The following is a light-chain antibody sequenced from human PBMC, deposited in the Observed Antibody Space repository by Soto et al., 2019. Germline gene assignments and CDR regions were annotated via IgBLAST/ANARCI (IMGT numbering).Light chain of an antibody. CDR1: QSVGNS. V-gene: IGKV3-15*01. CDR2: DTY. Sequence: EIVMTQSPDTLSLSPGERATLSCRASQSVGNSLAWYQLKPGQPPRLLIFDTYSGATGTPARFRGSGSETEFTLTIRSLQPEDFATYYCQQANSFPLTFGGGTKVDIK. J-gene: IGKJ4*01. CDR3: QQANSFPLT.